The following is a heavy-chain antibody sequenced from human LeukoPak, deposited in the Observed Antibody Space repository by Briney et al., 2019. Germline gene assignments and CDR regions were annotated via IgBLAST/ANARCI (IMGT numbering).Heavy chain of an antibody. J-gene: IGHJ6*03. CDR2: ISSSSSTI. D-gene: IGHD3-3*01. V-gene: IGHV3-48*01. Sequence: GGSLRLSCAASGFTFSSYSMNWVRRAPGKGLEWVSYISSSSSTIYYADSVKGRFTISRDNAKNSLYLQMNSLRAEDTAVYYCVRDHNDFWSGYSNYYYYYYMDVWGKGTTVTVSS. CDR1: GFTFSSYS. CDR3: VRDHNDFWSGYSNYYYYYYMDV.